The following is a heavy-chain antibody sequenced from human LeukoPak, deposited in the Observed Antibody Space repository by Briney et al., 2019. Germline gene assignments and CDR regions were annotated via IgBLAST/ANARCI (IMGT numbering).Heavy chain of an antibody. Sequence: GSSVKVSCKASGGTFTSYAISWVRQAPGQGLEWMGGIIPIFGTANYAQKFQGRVTITADESTSTAYMELSSLRSEDTAVYYCAREGGGYSGYDLAFSSWTDSYFDYWGQGTLVTVSS. CDR1: GGTFTSYA. D-gene: IGHD5-12*01. CDR3: AREGGGYSGYDLAFSSWTDSYFDY. J-gene: IGHJ4*02. V-gene: IGHV1-69*01. CDR2: IIPIFGTA.